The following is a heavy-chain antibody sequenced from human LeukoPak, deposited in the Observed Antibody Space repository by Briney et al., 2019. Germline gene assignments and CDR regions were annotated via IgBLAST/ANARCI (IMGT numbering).Heavy chain of an antibody. CDR1: RFTFDDYG. CDR2: INWHGGSK. V-gene: IGHV3-20*04. CDR3: ARGLYYYDSSGYVSSNVRSGGLNH. D-gene: IGHD3-22*01. Sequence: GGSLRLSCTASRFTFDDYGMSWVREAPGKGLEGGSGINWHGGSKVCAEFVKGRFTISRENAKNSLYLQMNSLRGEDTALYYCARGLYYYDSSGYVSSNVRSGGLNHWGQGTLVSVSS. J-gene: IGHJ5*02.